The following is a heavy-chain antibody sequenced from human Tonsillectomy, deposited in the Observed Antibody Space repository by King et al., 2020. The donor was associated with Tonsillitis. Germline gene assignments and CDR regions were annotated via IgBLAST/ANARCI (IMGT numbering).Heavy chain of an antibody. J-gene: IGHJ5*02. V-gene: IGHV3-49*05. Sequence: VQLVESGGGLVKPGRSLRLSCTASGFTFGDYAMSWFRQAPGKGLEWVGFIRSKAYGGTTEYAASVKGRFTISRDDSKSIAYLQMNSLKTEDTAVYYCTRAIHYYDSSGYYTGVNWFDPWGQGTLVTVSS. CDR2: IRSKAYGGTT. CDR1: GFTFGDYA. D-gene: IGHD3-22*01. CDR3: TRAIHYYDSSGYYTGVNWFDP.